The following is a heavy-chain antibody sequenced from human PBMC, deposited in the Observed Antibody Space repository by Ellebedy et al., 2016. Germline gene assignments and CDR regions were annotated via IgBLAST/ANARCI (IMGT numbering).Heavy chain of an antibody. CDR1: GGSISSYY. CDR3: ARDSGHADPEEPPYDFWGNYYYYYMDV. J-gene: IGHJ6*03. CDR2: IYTSGST. Sequence: SETLSLXXTVSGGSISSYYWSWIRQPAGKGLEWIGCIYTSGSTNYNPSLKSRVTMSVDTSKNQFSLKLSSVTAADTAVYYCARDSGHADPEEPPYDFWGNYYYYYMDVWGKGTTVTVSS. D-gene: IGHD3-3*01. V-gene: IGHV4-4*07.